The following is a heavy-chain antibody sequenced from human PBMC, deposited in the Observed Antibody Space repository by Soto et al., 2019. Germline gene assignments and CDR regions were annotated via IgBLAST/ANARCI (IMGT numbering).Heavy chain of an antibody. CDR1: GGTFSTHA. CDR3: ARGWETVGTTTPFAY. CDR2: IIPIFGTA. Sequence: QVQLVQSGAEVKKPGSSVKVSCKASGGTFSTHAISWVRQAPGQGLEWMGGIIPIFGTANYAQKFQGRVTITADKSTSTAYMEVRSLRSEDTAVYYCARGWETVGTTTPFAYWGQGTLVNVS. D-gene: IGHD1-26*01. J-gene: IGHJ4*02. V-gene: IGHV1-69*06.